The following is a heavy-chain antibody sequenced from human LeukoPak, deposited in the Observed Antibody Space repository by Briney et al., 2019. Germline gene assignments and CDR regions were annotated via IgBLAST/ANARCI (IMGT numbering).Heavy chain of an antibody. CDR1: GGSFSGYY. Sequence: SETLSLTCAVYGGSFSGYYWSWIRQPPGKGLEWIGVINHSGSTNYNPSLKSRVTISVDTSKNQFSLKLSSVTAADTAVYYCAAACSSTSCLSDDAFDIWGQGTMVTVSS. J-gene: IGHJ3*02. V-gene: IGHV4-34*01. CDR2: INHSGST. CDR3: AAACSSTSCLSDDAFDI. D-gene: IGHD2-2*01.